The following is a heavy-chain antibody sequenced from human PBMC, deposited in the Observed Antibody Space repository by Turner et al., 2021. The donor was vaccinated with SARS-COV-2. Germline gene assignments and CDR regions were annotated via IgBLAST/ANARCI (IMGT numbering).Heavy chain of an antibody. V-gene: IGHV3-53*01. D-gene: IGHD3-10*01. J-gene: IGHJ6*02. CDR3: ARDHIGVYYAMDV. CDR2: IYSGGST. Sequence: EVQLVESGGGLIQPGGSLRLSCAASGFTVSSNYMSWVRQAPGKGLEWVSVIYSGGSTYYADSVKGRFTISRDNAKNTLYLQMNSLRAEDTAVYYCARDHIGVYYAMDVWGQGTTVTVSS. CDR1: GFTVSSNY.